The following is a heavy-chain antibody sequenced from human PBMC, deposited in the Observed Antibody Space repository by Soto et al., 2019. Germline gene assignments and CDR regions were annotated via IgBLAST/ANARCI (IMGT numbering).Heavy chain of an antibody. Sequence: QVQLVQSGAEVKKPGASVKVSCKASGYTFLNYGITWVRQAPGQGLEWMGWISAFNGNTDHAQKFQGRVTMTTDTSTTTAYMALRSLRSAHTAVYYCASRLRSERKKPFLDYWGQGTLVTVSS. V-gene: IGHV1-18*01. CDR3: ASRLRSERKKPFLDY. CDR2: ISAFNGNT. D-gene: IGHD1-26*01. CDR1: GYTFLNYG. J-gene: IGHJ4*02.